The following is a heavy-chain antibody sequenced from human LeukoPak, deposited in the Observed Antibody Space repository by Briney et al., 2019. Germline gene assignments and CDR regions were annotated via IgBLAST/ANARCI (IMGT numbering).Heavy chain of an antibody. D-gene: IGHD6-19*01. CDR1: GFTFSSYG. J-gene: IGHJ4*02. CDR3: ARDNSSGWTLPD. CDR2: IWYDGSNK. V-gene: IGHV3-33*01. Sequence: GGSLRLFCAASGFTFSSYGMHWVRQAPGKGLEWVAVIWYDGSNKYYADSVKGRFTISRDNSKNTLYLQMNSLRAEDTAVYYCARDNSSGWTLPDWGQGTLVTVSS.